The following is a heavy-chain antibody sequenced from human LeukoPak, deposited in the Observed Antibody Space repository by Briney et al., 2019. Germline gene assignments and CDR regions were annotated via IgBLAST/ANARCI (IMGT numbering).Heavy chain of an antibody. CDR3: ARVEVGDYGDF. CDR2: ISSSSSTI. D-gene: IGHD2-15*01. J-gene: IGHJ4*02. V-gene: IGHV3-48*04. Sequence: PGGSLRLSCAASGFTFSSYSMNWVRQAPGKGLEWVSYISSSSSTIYYADSVKGRFTISRDNAKNSLYLQMNSLRAEDTAVYYCARVEVGDYGDFWGQGTLVTVSS. CDR1: GFTFSSYS.